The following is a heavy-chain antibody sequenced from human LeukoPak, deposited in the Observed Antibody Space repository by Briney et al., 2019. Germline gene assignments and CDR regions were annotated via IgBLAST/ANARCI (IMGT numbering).Heavy chain of an antibody. Sequence: PGGSLRLSCAASGFTFSSYSMNWVRQAPGKGLEWVSSVSSSSSYIYYADSVKGRFTISRDNAKNSLYLQMNSLRAEDTAVYYCARVVDYYDSSGYSGYWGQGTLVTVSS. J-gene: IGHJ4*02. CDR2: VSSSSSYI. D-gene: IGHD3-22*01. CDR1: GFTFSSYS. CDR3: ARVVDYYDSSGYSGY. V-gene: IGHV3-21*01.